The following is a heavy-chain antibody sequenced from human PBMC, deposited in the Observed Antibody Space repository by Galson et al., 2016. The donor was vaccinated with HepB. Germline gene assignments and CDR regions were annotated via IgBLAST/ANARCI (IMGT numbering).Heavy chain of an antibody. CDR3: ARRSGVAATEYYYYYMDV. Sequence: SGAEVKKPGESLRISCKGSGYSFTNYWITWVRQMPGKGLEWMGTIDPSDSYTNYSPSFQGHVTISADKSISTAYLQWSSLKASDTAMYYCARRSGVAATEYYYYYMDVWGKGTTVTVSS. CDR1: GYSFTNYW. J-gene: IGHJ6*03. CDR2: IDPSDSYT. V-gene: IGHV5-10-1*01. D-gene: IGHD2-15*01.